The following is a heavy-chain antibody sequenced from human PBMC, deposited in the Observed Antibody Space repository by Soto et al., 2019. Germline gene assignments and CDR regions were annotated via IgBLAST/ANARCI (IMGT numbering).Heavy chain of an antibody. CDR3: ARGTGLSRYRKYYGMDV. D-gene: IGHD7-27*01. V-gene: IGHV1-46*01. Sequence: ASVKVSCKASGYTFTSYYMHWVRQAPGQGLEWMGIINPSGGSTSYAQKFQGRVTMTRDTSTSTVYMELSSLRSEDTAVYYCARGTGLSRYRKYYGMDVWGQGTTVTVSS. CDR2: INPSGGST. J-gene: IGHJ6*02. CDR1: GYTFTSYY.